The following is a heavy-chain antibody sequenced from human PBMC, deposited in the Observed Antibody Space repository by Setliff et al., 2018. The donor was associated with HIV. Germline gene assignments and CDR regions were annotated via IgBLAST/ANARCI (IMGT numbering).Heavy chain of an antibody. Sequence: GGSLRLSCAASGFTFDDYAMHWGRQAPGKGLEWVSGITWNSGSIAYADSVKGRFTISRDNAKNSVYLQMHSLRVEDTAVYYCAAVPWGHSSLIIDHWGQGTPVTVSS. J-gene: IGHJ4*02. CDR3: AAVPWGHSSLIIDH. CDR1: GFTFDDYA. CDR2: ITWNSGSI. V-gene: IGHV3-9*01. D-gene: IGHD3-16*01.